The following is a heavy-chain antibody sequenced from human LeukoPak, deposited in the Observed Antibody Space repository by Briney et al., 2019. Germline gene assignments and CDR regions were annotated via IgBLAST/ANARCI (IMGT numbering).Heavy chain of an antibody. V-gene: IGHV3-74*01. CDR2: INHDGSTT. Sequence: PGGSLRLSCAASWFTFSSSWMHWVRQAPGKGLVWVSRINHDGSTTNYVDSVKGRFTISRDNAKNTLYLQMNSLRAEDTAVFYCVRDRFYGMDVWGQGTTVTVSS. J-gene: IGHJ6*02. CDR1: WFTFSSSW. CDR3: VRDRFYGMDV.